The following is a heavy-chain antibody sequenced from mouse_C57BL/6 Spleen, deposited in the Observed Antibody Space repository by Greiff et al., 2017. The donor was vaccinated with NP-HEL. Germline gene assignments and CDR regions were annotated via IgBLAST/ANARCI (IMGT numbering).Heavy chain of an antibody. CDR3: ARRGRGAWFAY. V-gene: IGHV1-18*01. CDR2: LNPNTGGT. CDR1: GYTFTDYN. J-gene: IGHJ3*01. Sequence: VHVKQSGPELVKPGASVKIPCKASGYTFTDYNMDWVKQSHGQSLEWIGALNPNTGGTIYNQKFKGTATLTVDKSSSTAYIELRSLTSEDTAVYYGARRGRGAWFAYWGQGTLVTVSA.